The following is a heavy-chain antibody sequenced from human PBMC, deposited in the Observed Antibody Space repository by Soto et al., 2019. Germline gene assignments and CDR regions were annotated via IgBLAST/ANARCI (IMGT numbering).Heavy chain of an antibody. D-gene: IGHD6-19*01. CDR2: ISSSSSYI. V-gene: IGHV3-21*01. Sequence: EVQLVESGGGLVKPGGSLRLSCAASGFTFSSYSMNWVRQAPGKGLEWVPSISSSSSYIYYADSVKGRFTISRDNAKNSLYLQMNSLRAEDTAVYYCARASRETYSSGWYYTDGLEYYYGMDVWGQGTTVTVSS. CDR3: ARASRETYSSGWYYTDGLEYYYGMDV. J-gene: IGHJ6*02. CDR1: GFTFSSYS.